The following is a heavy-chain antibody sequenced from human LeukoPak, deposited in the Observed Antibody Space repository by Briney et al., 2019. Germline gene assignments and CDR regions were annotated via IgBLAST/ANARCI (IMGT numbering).Heavy chain of an antibody. CDR3: ARVPLGILRHPGNAFDI. CDR1: GGSFSGYY. Sequence: SETLSLTCAVYGGSFSGYYWSWIRQPPGKGLEWIGAINHSGSTNYNPSLKSRVTISVDTSKNQFSLKLSSVTAADTAVYYCARVPLGILRHPGNAFDIWGQGTMVTVSS. V-gene: IGHV4-34*01. D-gene: IGHD4-17*01. J-gene: IGHJ3*02. CDR2: INHSGST.